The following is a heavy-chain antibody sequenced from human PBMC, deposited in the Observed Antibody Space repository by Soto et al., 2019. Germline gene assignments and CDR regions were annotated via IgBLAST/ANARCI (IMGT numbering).Heavy chain of an antibody. Sequence: QVQLVESGGGVVQPGRSLRLSCAASGFTFSSYAMHWVRQAPGKGLEWVAVISYDGSNKYYADSVKGRFTISRDNSKNTXYXXMNSLRAEDTAVYYCARDRDDCSGGSCFPAYGMDVWGQGTTVTVSS. CDR3: ARDRDDCSGGSCFPAYGMDV. CDR2: ISYDGSNK. J-gene: IGHJ6*02. D-gene: IGHD2-15*01. V-gene: IGHV3-30-3*01. CDR1: GFTFSSYA.